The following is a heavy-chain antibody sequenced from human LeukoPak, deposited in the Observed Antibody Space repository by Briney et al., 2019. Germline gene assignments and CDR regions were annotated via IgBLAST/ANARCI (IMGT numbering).Heavy chain of an antibody. Sequence: SVKVSCKASGYTFTSYGISWVRQAPGQGLEWMGRIIPILGIANYAQKFQGRVTITADKSTSTAYMELSSLRSEDTAVYYCARAVVAAVNNWFDPWGQGTLVTVSS. CDR3: ARAVVAAVNNWFDP. CDR2: IIPILGIA. D-gene: IGHD2-15*01. CDR1: GYTFTSYG. J-gene: IGHJ5*02. V-gene: IGHV1-69*04.